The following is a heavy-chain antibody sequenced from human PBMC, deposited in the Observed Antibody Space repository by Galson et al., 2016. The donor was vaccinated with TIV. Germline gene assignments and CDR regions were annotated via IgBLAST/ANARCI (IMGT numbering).Heavy chain of an antibody. J-gene: IGHJ3*01. CDR3: ARRKEMTTNRLDAFDL. D-gene: IGHD5-24*01. CDR1: GYSFSSYW. CDR2: IHRADSDT. V-gene: IGHV5-51*01. Sequence: QSGAEVTKPGEPLKISCEGSGYSFSSYWIGWVRHKPGEGLEWIGIIHRADSDTRYSPSFRGQVTMSADKAINGAYLQWRTLKASDSAMYYCARRKEMTTNRLDAFDLWGQGTMVIVSS.